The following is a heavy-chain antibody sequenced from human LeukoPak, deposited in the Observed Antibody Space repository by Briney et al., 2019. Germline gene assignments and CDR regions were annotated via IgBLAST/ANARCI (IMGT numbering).Heavy chain of an antibody. CDR2: INHSGST. CDR3: ARAMTTRAFDI. J-gene: IGHJ3*02. CDR1: GGSFSGYY. V-gene: IGHV4-34*01. D-gene: IGHD4-17*01. Sequence: PSETLSLTCAVYGGSFSGYYWSWIRQPPGKGLEWIGEINHSGSTNYNPSLKSRVTISVDTSKNQFSLKLSSVTAADTAVYYCARAMTTRAFDIWGQGTMVTVSS.